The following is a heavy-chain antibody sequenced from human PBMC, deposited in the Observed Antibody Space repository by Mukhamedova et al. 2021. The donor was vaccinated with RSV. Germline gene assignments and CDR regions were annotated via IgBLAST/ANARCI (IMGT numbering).Heavy chain of an antibody. D-gene: IGHD2-2*02. J-gene: IGHJ4*02. Sequence: VRQAPGEGLEWVALISSDGSNEFYADSVKGRFTISRDNSKNTLYLQMNSLRPEDTAVYFCARGEMGYCSSPSCYTLDYWGQGVPFT. V-gene: IGHV3-30*01. CDR3: ARGEMGYCSSPSCYTLDY. CDR2: ISSDGSNE.